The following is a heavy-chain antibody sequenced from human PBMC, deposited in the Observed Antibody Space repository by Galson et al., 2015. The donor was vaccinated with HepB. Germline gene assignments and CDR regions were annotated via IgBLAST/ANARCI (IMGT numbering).Heavy chain of an antibody. CDR3: ARERRPGDTATLTYYFDY. J-gene: IGHJ4*02. Sequence: SVKVPCKAPGSTLTSFDINWVRQATGQGLEWMGWLNPNSGNKGYAQKFQGRVTMTRNTSISTANMELSSQRSEDTAVYYCARERRPGDTATLTYYFDYWGQGTLVTVSS. D-gene: IGHD5-18*01. CDR2: LNPNSGNK. CDR1: GSTLTSFD. V-gene: IGHV1-8*01.